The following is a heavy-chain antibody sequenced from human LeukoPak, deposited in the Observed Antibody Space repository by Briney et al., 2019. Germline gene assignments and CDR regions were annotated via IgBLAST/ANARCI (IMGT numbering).Heavy chain of an antibody. V-gene: IGHV1-2*02. CDR1: GYTFTGYY. CDR2: SNPNSGGT. CDR3: ARDRGIQLWERYYYYYMDV. J-gene: IGHJ6*03. Sequence: ASVKVSCKASGYTFTGYYMHWVRQAPGQGLEWMGWSNPNSGGTNYAQKFQGRVTMTRDTSISTAYMELSRLRSDDTAVYYCARDRGIQLWERYYYYYMDVWGKGTTVTVSS. D-gene: IGHD5-18*01.